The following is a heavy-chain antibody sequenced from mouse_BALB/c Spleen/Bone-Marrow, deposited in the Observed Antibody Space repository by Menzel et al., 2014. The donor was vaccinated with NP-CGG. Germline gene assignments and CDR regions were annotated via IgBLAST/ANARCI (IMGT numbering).Heavy chain of an antibody. CDR2: ISYSGNT. CDR1: GDSITNAY. D-gene: IGHD3-3*01. J-gene: IGHJ2*01. Sequence: VQLKESGPSLVKPSQTLSLTCSVTGDSITNAYWNWIRKFPGSKIDYMRYISYSGNTYYNPSLKSRISITRDTSKNQFYLQLNSVTTEDTATYFCARGTGYYFDYWGQGTTLTVSS. CDR3: ARGTGYYFDY. V-gene: IGHV3-8*02.